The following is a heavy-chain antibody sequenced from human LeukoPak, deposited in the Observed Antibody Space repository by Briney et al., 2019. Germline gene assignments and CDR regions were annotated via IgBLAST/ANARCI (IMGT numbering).Heavy chain of an antibody. Sequence: ASVKVSCKASGGPFSSYAIRWVREAPGQGLEWMGRIIPIFGTANYAQKFQGRVTITTDEFTSTAYMELSSLRSEDTAVYYCARSSSKDYYDSLWGQGTLVTVSS. D-gene: IGHD3-22*01. V-gene: IGHV1-69*05. J-gene: IGHJ4*02. CDR2: IIPIFGTA. CDR1: GGPFSSYA. CDR3: ARSSSKDYYDSL.